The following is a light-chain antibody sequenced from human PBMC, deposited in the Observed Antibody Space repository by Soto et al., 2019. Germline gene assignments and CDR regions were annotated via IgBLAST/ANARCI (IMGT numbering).Light chain of an antibody. V-gene: IGLV2-14*03. CDR3: SSYTSGSARVV. Sequence: QSVLTQPASVSGSPGQSITISCTGTSSDVGGYNYVSWYQQHPDKAPKVMIYDVSKRPSGVSNRFSGSKSGNTASLTISGLQVEDEADYYCSSYTSGSARVVFGGGTKLTVL. CDR1: SSDVGGYNY. CDR2: DVS. J-gene: IGLJ2*01.